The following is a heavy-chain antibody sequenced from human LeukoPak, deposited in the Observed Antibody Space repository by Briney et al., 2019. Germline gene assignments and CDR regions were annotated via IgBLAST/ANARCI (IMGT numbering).Heavy chain of an antibody. CDR3: AKRGVVIRVFLVGFHKEAYYFDS. Sequence: PGGSLRLSCAVSGITLSNYVMSWVRQAPGKGLEWVAGLSGSGGGTNYADSVQGRFTISRDNPKNTLYLQMNSLRAEDTAVYFCAKRGVVIRVFLVGFHKEAYYFDSWGQGALVTASS. CDR1: GITLSNYV. CDR2: LSGSGGGT. V-gene: IGHV3-23*01. D-gene: IGHD3-10*01. J-gene: IGHJ4*02.